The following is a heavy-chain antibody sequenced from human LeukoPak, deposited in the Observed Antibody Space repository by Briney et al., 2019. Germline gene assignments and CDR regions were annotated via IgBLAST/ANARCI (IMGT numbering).Heavy chain of an antibody. D-gene: IGHD3-22*01. CDR2: IYSGGST. CDR3: ARDSIGSYYDSSGYVS. V-gene: IGHV3-53*04. CDR1: GFTVSSNY. J-gene: IGHJ5*02. Sequence: PGGSLRLSCAASGFTVSSNYMSWDRQAPGKGLEWVSVIYSGGSTYYADSVKGRFTISRHNSKNTLYLQMNSLRAEDTAVYYCARDSIGSYYDSSGYVSWGQGTLVTVSS.